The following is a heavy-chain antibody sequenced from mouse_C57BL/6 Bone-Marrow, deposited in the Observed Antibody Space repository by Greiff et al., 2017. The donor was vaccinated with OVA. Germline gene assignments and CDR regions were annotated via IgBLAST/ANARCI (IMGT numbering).Heavy chain of an antibody. Sequence: VQLKESGAELARPGASVKLSCKASGYTFTSYGISWVKQRTGQGLEWIGEIYPRSGNTYYNEKFKGKATLTADKSSSTAYMELRSLTSEDSAVYFCARRGDGFAYWGQGTLVTVSA. V-gene: IGHV1-81*01. CDR2: IYPRSGNT. CDR1: GYTFTSYG. J-gene: IGHJ3*01. D-gene: IGHD2-3*01. CDR3: ARRGDGFAY.